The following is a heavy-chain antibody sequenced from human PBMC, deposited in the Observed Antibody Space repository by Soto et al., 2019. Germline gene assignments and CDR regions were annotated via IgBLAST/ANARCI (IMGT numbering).Heavy chain of an antibody. V-gene: IGHV4-39*01. J-gene: IGHJ6*02. D-gene: IGHD5-18*01. CDR1: GGSISSGDYY. CDR3: ARLGTATYYGMDV. Sequence: SETLSLTCSVSGGSISSGDYYWGWIRQPLGKGLEWIGSIYYSGSTYYNPSLKSRVTISVDTSKNQFSLKLSSVTAADTAVYYCARLGTATYYGMDVWGQGTTVTVSS. CDR2: IYYSGST.